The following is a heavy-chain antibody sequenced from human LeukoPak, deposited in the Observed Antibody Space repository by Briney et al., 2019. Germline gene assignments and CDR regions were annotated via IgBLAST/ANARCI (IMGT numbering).Heavy chain of an antibody. CDR1: GGSISSYY. CDR3: ARLTTFWYSSSPNTNNWFDP. CDR2: IYTSGST. Sequence: MASETLFLTCTVSGGSISSYYWSWIRQPPGKGLEWIGYIYTSGSTNYNPSLKSRVTISVDTSKNQFSLKLSSVTAADTAVYYCARLTTFWYSSSPNTNNWFDPWGQGTLVTVSS. V-gene: IGHV4-4*09. J-gene: IGHJ5*02. D-gene: IGHD6-13*01.